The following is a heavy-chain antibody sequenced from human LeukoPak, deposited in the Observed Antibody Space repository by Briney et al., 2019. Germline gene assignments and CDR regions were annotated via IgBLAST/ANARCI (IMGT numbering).Heavy chain of an antibody. CDR3: ARHLGRAALRGYSYGYAFDY. Sequence: PSETLSLTCTVSGGSISSSGYYWGWIRQPPGKGLEWIGSVDYTGITSHSPSLKSRVTISVDTSKNQFSLKLSSVTAADTAVYYCARHLGRAALRGYSYGYAFDYWGQGTLVTVSS. V-gene: IGHV4-39*01. CDR1: GGSISSSGYY. J-gene: IGHJ4*02. D-gene: IGHD5-18*01. CDR2: VDYTGIT.